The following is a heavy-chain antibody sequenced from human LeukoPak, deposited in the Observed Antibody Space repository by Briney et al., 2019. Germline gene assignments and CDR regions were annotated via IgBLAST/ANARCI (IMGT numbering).Heavy chain of an antibody. D-gene: IGHD3-10*01. V-gene: IGHV3-48*04. CDR2: ISSSGSTI. CDR3: ARASRYGLNWFDP. Sequence: PGGSLRLSCSASGFIFRSNSMNWVRQAPGKGLEWVSYISSSGSTIYYADSVKGRFTISRDNAKNSLYLQMSSLRAEDTAVYYCARASRYGLNWFDPWGQGTLVTVSS. CDR1: GFIFRSNS. J-gene: IGHJ5*02.